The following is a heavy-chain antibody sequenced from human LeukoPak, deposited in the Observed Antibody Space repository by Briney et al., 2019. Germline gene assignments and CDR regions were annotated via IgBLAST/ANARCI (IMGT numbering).Heavy chain of an antibody. Sequence: ASVKVSCKASGYTFTSYDISWVRQATGQGLEWMGWMNPNSGNTGYAQKFQGRVTMTRNTSISTAYMELSSLRSEDTAVYYCARGSYDILTGYYTGFDYWGQGTLVTVSS. CDR1: GYTFTSYD. CDR2: MNPNSGNT. J-gene: IGHJ4*02. CDR3: ARGSYDILTGYYTGFDY. D-gene: IGHD3-9*01. V-gene: IGHV1-8*01.